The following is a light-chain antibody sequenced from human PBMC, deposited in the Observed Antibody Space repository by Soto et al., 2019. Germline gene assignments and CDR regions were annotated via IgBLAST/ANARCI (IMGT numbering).Light chain of an antibody. J-gene: IGKJ2*01. CDR1: QSFSSK. Sequence: PGEVATLSCRASQSFSSKLAWYQQKPGQAPRLLIYDTSTRATGIPARFSGRGSGTEFILTISRLQSEDFAVYYCQQYNDWPPYTFGQGTKVDIK. CDR3: QQYNDWPPYT. CDR2: DTS. V-gene: IGKV3-15*01.